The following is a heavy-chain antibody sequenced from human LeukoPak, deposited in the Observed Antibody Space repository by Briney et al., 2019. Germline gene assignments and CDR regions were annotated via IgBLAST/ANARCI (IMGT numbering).Heavy chain of an antibody. Sequence: GESLKISCKGSGYSFTSYWIGWVRQMPGKGLEWMGIIYPGDSDTRYSPSLQGQVTISADKSISTAYLQWSSLKASDTAMYYCARLGSGNCSGGSCYYYYYGMDVWGQGTTVTVSS. CDR2: IYPGDSDT. V-gene: IGHV5-51*01. CDR3: ARLGSGNCSGGSCYYYYYGMDV. D-gene: IGHD2-15*01. CDR1: GYSFTSYW. J-gene: IGHJ6*02.